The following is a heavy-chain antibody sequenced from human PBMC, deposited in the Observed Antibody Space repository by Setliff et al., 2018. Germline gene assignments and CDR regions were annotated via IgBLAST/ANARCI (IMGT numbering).Heavy chain of an antibody. J-gene: IGHJ6*03. V-gene: IGHV1-8*02. CDR3: ARGPPGSSIGLMALYYFFYYMDV. Sequence: ASVKVSCKASGYTFTSYDINWVRQATGQGLEWMGWMNPNSGNTGYAQKFQGRVTMTRNTSISTDYMELSSLLSEDTAVYYYARGPPGSSIGLMALYYFFYYMDVWGKGTTVTV. D-gene: IGHD2-8*01. CDR2: MNPNSGNT. CDR1: GYTFTSYD.